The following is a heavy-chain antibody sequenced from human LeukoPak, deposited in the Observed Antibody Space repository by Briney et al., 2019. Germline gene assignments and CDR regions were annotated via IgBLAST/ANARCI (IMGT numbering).Heavy chain of an antibody. CDR1: GFTFSSYW. J-gene: IGHJ4*02. V-gene: IGHV3-7*03. D-gene: IGHD5-12*01. Sequence: GGSLRLSCAASGFTFSSYWMSWVRQAPGKGLEWVANIKQDGSEKYYVDSVKGRFTISRDNAKNSLYLQMNSLRVEDTAVYYCAREGYSGYDPDFDYWGQGTLVTVSS. CDR2: IKQDGSEK. CDR3: AREGYSGYDPDFDY.